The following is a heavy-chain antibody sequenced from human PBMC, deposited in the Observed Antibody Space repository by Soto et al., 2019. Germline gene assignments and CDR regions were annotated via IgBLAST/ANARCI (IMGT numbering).Heavy chain of an antibody. V-gene: IGHV3-48*03. CDR3: ARDSRGGAARRPTFYY. CDR1: GFTFSSFE. J-gene: IGHJ4*02. Sequence: GGSLRLSCVGSGFTFSSFEMNWVRQTPGKGLEWLSYIGRSGETIYYADSVKGRFTISRDNAKSSLFLQMTGLRDEDTGIYYCARDSRGGAARRPTFYYWGRGTLVTVSS. CDR2: IGRSGETI. D-gene: IGHD6-6*01.